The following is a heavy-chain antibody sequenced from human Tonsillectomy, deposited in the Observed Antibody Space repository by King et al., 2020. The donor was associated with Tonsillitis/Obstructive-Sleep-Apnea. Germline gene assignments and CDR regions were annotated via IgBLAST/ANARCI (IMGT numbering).Heavy chain of an antibody. CDR3: ARGRSWYYNWFDP. CDR1: GGSVSSSSHY. J-gene: IGHJ5*02. D-gene: IGHD6-13*01. CDR2: SPYTGNT. V-gene: IGHV4-39*01. Sequence: HLPLQESGPGLVKPSETLSLTCTVSGGSVSSSSHYWGWIRQPPGKGLEWIGSSPYTGNTYYNPSLKSRVTISVDTSKNLFSLNLNSVTAADTAVYYCARGRSWYYNWFDPWGQGTLVTVSS.